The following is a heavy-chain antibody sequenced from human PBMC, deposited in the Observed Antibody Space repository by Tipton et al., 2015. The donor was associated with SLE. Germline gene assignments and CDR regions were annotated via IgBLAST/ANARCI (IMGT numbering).Heavy chain of an antibody. CDR2: IKSKTDGGTT. CDR1: GFTFSNAW. CDR3: TTDPSWSYYMDV. J-gene: IGHJ4*02. Sequence: GSLRLSCAASGFTFSNAWMSWVRQAPGKGLEWVGRIKSKTDGGTTDYAAPVKGRFTISRDDSKNTLYLQMNSLKTEDTAVYYCTTDPSWSYYMDVWGQGTLVTVSS. V-gene: IGHV3-15*01.